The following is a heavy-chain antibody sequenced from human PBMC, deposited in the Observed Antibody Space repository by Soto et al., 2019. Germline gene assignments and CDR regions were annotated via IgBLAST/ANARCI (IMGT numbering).Heavy chain of an antibody. CDR3: AKGYCSSTSCSRGYFDS. CDR1: GFTFSSYA. Sequence: PGGSLRLSCAASGFTFSSYAMSWVRQAPGKGLEWVSAITGSGGSTYYADSVKGRFTISRDNSKNTLYLQMNSLRAEDTAVYYCAKGYCSSTSCSRGYFDSWGQGTLVTVS. CDR2: ITGSGGST. J-gene: IGHJ4*02. V-gene: IGHV3-23*01. D-gene: IGHD2-2*01.